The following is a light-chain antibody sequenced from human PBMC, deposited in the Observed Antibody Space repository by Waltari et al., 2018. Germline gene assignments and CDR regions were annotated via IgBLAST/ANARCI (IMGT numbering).Light chain of an antibody. CDR3: QEYDSLPIT. V-gene: IGKV1-5*03. CDR2: KAS. Sequence: TCRASQSVKNNLAWYQQKPGKAPKVLIHKASRLESGVPSRFSGSGFGTEFTLTISSLQPDDSATYYYQEYDSLPITFGGGTKVEIK. CDR1: QSVKNN. J-gene: IGKJ4*01.